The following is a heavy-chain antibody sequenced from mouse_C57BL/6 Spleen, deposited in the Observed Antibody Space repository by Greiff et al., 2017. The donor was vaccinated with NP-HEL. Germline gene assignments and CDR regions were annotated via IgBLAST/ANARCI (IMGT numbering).Heavy chain of an antibody. CDR3: ARRNPYYYGGEGYYFDY. D-gene: IGHD1-1*01. Sequence: QVQLQQSGAELMKPGASVKLSCKATGYTFTGYWIEWVKQRPGHGLEWIGEILPGSGSTNYNEKFKGKATFTADTSSNTAYMQLSSLTTEDSAIYYCARRNPYYYGGEGYYFDYWGQGTTLTVSS. CDR2: ILPGSGST. CDR1: GYTFTGYW. V-gene: IGHV1-9*01. J-gene: IGHJ2*01.